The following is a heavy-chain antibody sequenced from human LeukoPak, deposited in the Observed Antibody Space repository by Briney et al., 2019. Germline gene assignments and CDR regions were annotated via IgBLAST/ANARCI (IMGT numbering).Heavy chain of an antibody. CDR3: ATDDLYYGSGSYYNGGGV. CDR1: GGTFSSYA. V-gene: IGHV1-69*04. CDR2: IIPILGIA. Sequence: ASVKVSCKASGGTFSSYAISWVRQAPGQGLEWMGRIIPILGIANYAQKFQGRVTITADKSTSTAYMELSSLRSEDTAVYYCATDDLYYGSGSYYNGGGVWGQGTTVTVSS. D-gene: IGHD3-10*01. J-gene: IGHJ6*02.